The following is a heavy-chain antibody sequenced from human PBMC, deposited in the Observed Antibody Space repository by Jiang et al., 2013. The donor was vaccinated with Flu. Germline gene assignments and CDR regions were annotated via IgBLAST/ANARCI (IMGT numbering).Heavy chain of an antibody. CDR2: IIPIFGTA. CDR1: GGTFSSYA. Sequence: SGAEVKKPGSSVKVSCKASGGTFSSYAISWVRQAPGQGLEWMGGIIPIFGTANYAQKFQGRVTITADESTSTAYMELSSLRSEDTAVYYCARLGGIQLWLHLDYWAREPWSPSPQ. CDR3: ARLGGIQLWLHLDY. J-gene: IGHJ4*02. V-gene: IGHV1-69*01. D-gene: IGHD5-18*01.